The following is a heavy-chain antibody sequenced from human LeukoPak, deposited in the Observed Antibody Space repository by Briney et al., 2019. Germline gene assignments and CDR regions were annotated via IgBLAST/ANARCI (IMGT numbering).Heavy chain of an antibody. CDR3: ARDSALVVVIPFDY. D-gene: IGHD3-22*01. CDR2: ISSSSSTI. CDR1: GFTFSSYS. J-gene: IGHJ4*02. Sequence: GGSLRLSCAASGFTFSSYSMNWVRQAPGKGLEWVSYISSSSSTIYYADSVKGRFTISRDNAKNSLYLQMNSLRAEDTAVYYCARDSALVVVIPFDYWGQGTLVTVSS. V-gene: IGHV3-48*01.